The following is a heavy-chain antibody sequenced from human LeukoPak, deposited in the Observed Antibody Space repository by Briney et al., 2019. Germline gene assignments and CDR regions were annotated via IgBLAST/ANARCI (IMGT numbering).Heavy chain of an antibody. J-gene: IGHJ4*02. D-gene: IGHD6-6*01. CDR2: ISWNSGSI. CDR1: GSTFNDYA. V-gene: IGHV3-9*01. Sequence: GGSLRLSCAASGSTFNDYAMHWVRQAPGKGLEWVSGISWNSGSIGYADSVKGRFTISRDNAKNSLYLQMNSLRAEDTALYYCAKDGSSSSVDYFDYWGQGTLVTVSS. CDR3: AKDGSSSSVDYFDY.